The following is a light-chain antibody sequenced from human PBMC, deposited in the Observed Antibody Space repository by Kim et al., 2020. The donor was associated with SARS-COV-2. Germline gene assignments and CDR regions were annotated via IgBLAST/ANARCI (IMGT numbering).Light chain of an antibody. V-gene: IGLV3-21*02. CDR3: QVWDSGTNHYV. CDR1: NIGRKR. Sequence: PGQTARITCGGDNIGRKRMHWYQQKPGQAPVLVIYHDSDRPSGIPERFSGSNSGDTATLTISRVEAGDEADYFCQVWDSGTNHYVFGSGTKVTVL. CDR2: HDS. J-gene: IGLJ1*01.